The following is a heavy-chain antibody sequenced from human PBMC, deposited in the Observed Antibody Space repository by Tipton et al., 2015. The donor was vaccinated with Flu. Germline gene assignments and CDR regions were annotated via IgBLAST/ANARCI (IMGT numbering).Heavy chain of an antibody. CDR2: SYHTGNA. Sequence: TLSLTCAVSGDSISSDYFWGWIRQPPGKGLEWIGNSYHTGNAYYNPTLKSRATISVDRSKNQFSLKLNSVTAADTAVYYCARRDYGNYVSEPKNWFDHWGQGTLVTVSS. J-gene: IGHJ5*02. CDR3: ARRDYGNYVSEPKNWFDH. V-gene: IGHV4-38-2*01. CDR1: GDSISSDYF. D-gene: IGHD4-11*01.